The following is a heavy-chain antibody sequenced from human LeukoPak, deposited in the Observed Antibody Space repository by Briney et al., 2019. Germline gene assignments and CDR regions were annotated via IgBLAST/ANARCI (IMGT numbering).Heavy chain of an antibody. CDR3: AKGRGTIAARSIDY. Sequence: GGSLRLSCAASGFTFSSYAMSWVRQAPGKGLEWVSTISGSGGSTYHADYADSVKGRFTISRDNSKNTLHLQMNSLRAEDTAVYYCAKGRGTIAARSIDYWGQGTLVTVSS. J-gene: IGHJ4*02. CDR1: GFTFSSYA. D-gene: IGHD6-6*01. V-gene: IGHV3-23*01. CDR2: ISGSGGST.